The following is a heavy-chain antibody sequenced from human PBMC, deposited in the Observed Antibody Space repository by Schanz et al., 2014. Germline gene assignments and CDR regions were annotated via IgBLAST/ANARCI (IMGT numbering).Heavy chain of an antibody. CDR1: GFTFSSYA. D-gene: IGHD2-21*02. J-gene: IGHJ1*01. CDR2: ITRSGGGT. V-gene: IGHV3-64D*06. Sequence: EVQLVESGGYLVQPGGSLRLSCSASGFTFSSYAMHWVRQASGKGLEYVSAITRSGGGTYYSDSVKGRFTISRDNSKNTQYLQMSRQRHVDSPMYYYVEEEYCAGDCVAAEYFQHWGQGALVTVSP. CDR3: VEEEYCAGDCVAAEYFQH.